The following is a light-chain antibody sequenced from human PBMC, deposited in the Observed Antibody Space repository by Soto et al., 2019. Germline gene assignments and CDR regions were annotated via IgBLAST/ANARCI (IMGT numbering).Light chain of an antibody. V-gene: IGLV2-14*01. CDR1: SSDVGAYNY. J-gene: IGLJ1*01. CDR2: QVS. CDR3: SSYTSGITPYV. Sequence: QSVLTQAPSVSGSPGQSITISCTGTSSDVGAYNYVSWFRQHPGKAPQLIIYQVSHRPSGISSRFSGSKSGNTASLTISGLQAEDEADYYCSSYTSGITPYVFGTGTKVTVL.